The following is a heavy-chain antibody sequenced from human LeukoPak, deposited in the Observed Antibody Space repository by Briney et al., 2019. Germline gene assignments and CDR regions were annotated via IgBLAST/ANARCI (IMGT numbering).Heavy chain of an antibody. CDR2: SNHSGST. CDR3: ARGPPLTYNTLTGYYIFDY. D-gene: IGHD3-9*01. Sequence: SETLSLTCAVCGWSLSGYYWSWVRQPPGKGLEWIGESNHSGSTNYNPSLKSRVTISFDMPKNQFSLKLRSVTAADTAVYYCARGPPLTYNTLTGYYIFDYWGQGTRVTVSS. J-gene: IGHJ4*02. CDR1: GWSLSGYY. V-gene: IGHV4-34*01.